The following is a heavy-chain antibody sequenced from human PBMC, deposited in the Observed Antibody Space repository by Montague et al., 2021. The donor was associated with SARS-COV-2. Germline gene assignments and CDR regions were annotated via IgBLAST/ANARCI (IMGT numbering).Heavy chain of an antibody. CDR1: GFTFSSYG. J-gene: IGHJ4*02. D-gene: IGHD5-24*01. CDR2: IWKDGRYR. Sequence: SLRLSCAASGFTFSSYGMHWFRQAPAKGLEWVAVIWKDGRYRFHAESVKGRFAISRDNSKNTLYLEMNTLRAEDTALYYCARDDSSDGNNFDYWGQGTLVTVSS. V-gene: IGHV3-33*01. CDR3: ARDDSSDGNNFDY.